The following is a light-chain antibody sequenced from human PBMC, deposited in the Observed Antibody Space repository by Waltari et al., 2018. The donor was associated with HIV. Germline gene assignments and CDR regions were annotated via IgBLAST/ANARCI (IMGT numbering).Light chain of an antibody. V-gene: IGKV3D-15*01. Sequence: EIVMTQSPATLSVSPGDTVILSCRASQSVSVNLAWFQQKPGQAPRLLMYGASTRATAIPARFSGSGSGTEFSLTIRSLQSEDFAVYYCQQYYNWPRGTFGQGTRLEIK. CDR1: QSVSVN. CDR2: GAS. J-gene: IGKJ5*01. CDR3: QQYYNWPRGT.